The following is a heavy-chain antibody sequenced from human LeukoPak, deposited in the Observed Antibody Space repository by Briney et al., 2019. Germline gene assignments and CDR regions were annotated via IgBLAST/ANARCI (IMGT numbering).Heavy chain of an antibody. CDR2: IYYTGAT. D-gene: IGHD2-21*01. Sequence: SETLSLTCTVSGGSISGDYWSWIRQPPGKGLEWVAYIYYTGATNYNPSLKSRATISVDTSENQFSLRLSSVTAADTAVYCCARLQRDSTAIFDYCGQGTLVSVSS. CDR1: GGSISGDY. CDR3: ARLQRDSTAIFDY. V-gene: IGHV4-59*01. J-gene: IGHJ4*02.